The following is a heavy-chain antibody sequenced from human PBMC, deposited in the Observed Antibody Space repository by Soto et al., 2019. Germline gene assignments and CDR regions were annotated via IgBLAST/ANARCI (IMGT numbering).Heavy chain of an antibody. J-gene: IGHJ6*02. CDR2: INPSVGST. Sequence: QVQLVQSGTEVKKPGASVKVSCKASGYSFTTYNLHWVRQAPGQGLEWMGIINPSVGSTTYAQNFQDRVSMTRDTSTTTVYMELSSLRSEDTAVYYCARARDMDVWGQWTTVTVSS. CDR1: GYSFTTYN. CDR3: ARARDMDV. V-gene: IGHV1-46*01.